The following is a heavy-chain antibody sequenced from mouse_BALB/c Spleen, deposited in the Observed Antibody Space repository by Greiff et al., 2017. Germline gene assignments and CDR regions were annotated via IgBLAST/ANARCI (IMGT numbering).Heavy chain of an antibody. CDR3: ASSLRAY. V-gene: IGHV14-3*02. CDR1: GFNIKDTY. J-gene: IGHJ3*01. Sequence: EVQLQESGAELVKPGASVKLSCTASGFNIKDTYMHWVKQRPEPGLEWIGRIDPANGNTTYDPKFQGKATITADTSSNTAYLQLSSLTSEDTAVYYCASSLRAYWGQGTLVTVSA. D-gene: IGHD1-2*01. CDR2: IDPANGNT.